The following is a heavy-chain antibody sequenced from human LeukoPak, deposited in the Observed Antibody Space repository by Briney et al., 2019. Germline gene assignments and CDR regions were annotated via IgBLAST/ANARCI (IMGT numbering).Heavy chain of an antibody. Sequence: GGSLRLSCAASGFTVSSNYMSWVRQAPGKGLEWVSVIYSGGSTYYADSAKGRFAISRDNSKNTLYLQMNSLRAEDTAVYYCASEVETYGMDVWGQGTTVTVSS. D-gene: IGHD2-2*01. J-gene: IGHJ6*02. V-gene: IGHV3-66*01. CDR1: GFTVSSNY. CDR3: ASEVETYGMDV. CDR2: IYSGGST.